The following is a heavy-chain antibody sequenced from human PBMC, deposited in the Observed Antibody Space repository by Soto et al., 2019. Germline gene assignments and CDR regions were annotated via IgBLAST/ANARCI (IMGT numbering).Heavy chain of an antibody. CDR2: TNAGNGNT. V-gene: IGHV1-3*01. CDR1: GYSFTRYS. CDR3: GRDSKWDDTSVGMDV. J-gene: IGHJ6*02. Sequence: QAQLVQSGAEVKKPGASVKVSCKASGYSFTRYSIHWVRQAPGQSLEWMGWTNAGNGNTKYSQKFQGRVTITRDTSASTAYMELSSLRSEDTSEYYCGRDSKWDDTSVGMDVWGQGTKVTVSS. D-gene: IGHD3-22*01.